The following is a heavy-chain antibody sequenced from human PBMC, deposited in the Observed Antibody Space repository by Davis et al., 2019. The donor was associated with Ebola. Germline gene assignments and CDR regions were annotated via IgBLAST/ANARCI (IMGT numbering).Heavy chain of an antibody. Sequence: GESLKISCAASGFTFSSYGMHWVRQAPGKGLEWVAVIWYDGSNKYYADSVKGRFTISRDNSKNTLYLQMNSLRAEDTAVYYCARGGYGSGSYYPSYYMDVWGKGTTVTVSS. D-gene: IGHD3-10*01. J-gene: IGHJ6*03. CDR1: GFTFSSYG. CDR3: ARGGYGSGSYYPSYYMDV. V-gene: IGHV3-33*01. CDR2: IWYDGSNK.